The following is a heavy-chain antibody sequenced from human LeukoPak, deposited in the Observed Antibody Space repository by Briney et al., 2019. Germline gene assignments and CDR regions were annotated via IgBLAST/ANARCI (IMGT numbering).Heavy chain of an antibody. CDR1: GYSISSGYY. CDR2: IYHSGST. Sequence: PSETLSLTCAVSGYSISSGYYWGWIRQPPGKGLEWIGNIYHSGSTYYNPSLKSRVTISVDTSKNHFSLKLSSVTAADTAVYYCARRYSNYFFDYWGQGTLVTVSS. J-gene: IGHJ4*02. D-gene: IGHD4-11*01. V-gene: IGHV4-38-2*01. CDR3: ARRYSNYFFDY.